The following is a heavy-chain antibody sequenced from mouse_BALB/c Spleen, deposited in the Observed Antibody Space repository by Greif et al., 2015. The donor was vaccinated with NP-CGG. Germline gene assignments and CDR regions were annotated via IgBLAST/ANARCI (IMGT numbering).Heavy chain of an antibody. J-gene: IGHJ4*01. V-gene: IGHV1S81*02. D-gene: IGHD2-10*02. CDR3: TRYGFYAMDY. CDR2: INPSNGGT. CDR1: GYTFTSYY. Sequence: VQLQQSGAELVKPGASVKLSCKASGYTFTSYYMYWVKQRPGQGLEWIGEINPSNGGTNFNEKFKSKATLTVDKSPSTAYMQLSSLTSEDSAVYYCTRYGFYAMDYWGQGTSVTVSS.